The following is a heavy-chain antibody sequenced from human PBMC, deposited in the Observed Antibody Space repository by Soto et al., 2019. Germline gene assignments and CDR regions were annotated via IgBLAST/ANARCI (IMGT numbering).Heavy chain of an antibody. CDR2: IYYSGST. CDR3: ARLSSAWQDNWFDP. V-gene: IGHV4-59*01. Sequence: QVQLQESGPGLVKPSETLSLTCTVSGGSISPYYWSWIRQPPGQRLEWIAYIYYSGSTSYNPSLKSRLTISVDTSKTQFSVRLSSVTAADTARYYCARLSSAWQDNWFDPWGQGTLVTVSS. D-gene: IGHD6-19*01. J-gene: IGHJ5*02. CDR1: GGSISPYY.